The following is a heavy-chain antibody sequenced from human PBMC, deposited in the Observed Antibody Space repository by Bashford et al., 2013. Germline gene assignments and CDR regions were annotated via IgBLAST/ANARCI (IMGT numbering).Heavy chain of an antibody. CDR1: GGTFSSYA. V-gene: IGHV1-69*13. CDR3: ASRPPYYYYGMDV. Sequence: SVKVSCKASGGTFSSYAISWVRQAPGQGLEWMGGIIPIFGTANYAQKFQGRVTITADESTSTAYMELSSLRSEDTAVYYCASRPPYYYYGMDVWGQGTTVTVSS. CDR2: IIPIFGTA. J-gene: IGHJ6*02.